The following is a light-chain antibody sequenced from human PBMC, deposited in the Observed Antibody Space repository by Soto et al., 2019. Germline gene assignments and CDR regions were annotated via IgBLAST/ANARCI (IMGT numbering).Light chain of an antibody. J-gene: IGKJ1*01. V-gene: IGKV1-27*01. CDR3: QKYNSAPRT. Sequence: DIQMTQSPSSLSASVGDRVTITCRASQGISNYLAWYQQKPGKVPKLLIYAASTLQSGVPSRFIGSVAGSDFTLTISSLQPEDVATYYCQKYNSAPRTFGQGTKVEIK. CDR1: QGISNY. CDR2: AAS.